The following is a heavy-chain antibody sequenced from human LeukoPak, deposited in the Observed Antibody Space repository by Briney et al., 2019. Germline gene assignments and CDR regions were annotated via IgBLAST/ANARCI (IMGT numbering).Heavy chain of an antibody. Sequence: PGGSLRPSCAASGFTFSSYAMSWVRQAPGKGLEWVSAISGSGGSTYYADSVKGRFTISRDNSMNTLYLQMKSLRAEDTAVYYCARVAPIYSSSLYYLDYWGQGTLVTVSS. V-gene: IGHV3-23*01. CDR2: ISGSGGST. D-gene: IGHD6-13*01. CDR1: GFTFSSYA. CDR3: ARVAPIYSSSLYYLDY. J-gene: IGHJ4*02.